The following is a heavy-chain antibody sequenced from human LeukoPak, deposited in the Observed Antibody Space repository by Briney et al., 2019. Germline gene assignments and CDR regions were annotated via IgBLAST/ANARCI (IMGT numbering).Heavy chain of an antibody. CDR1: GFTFSSYA. CDR2: INSDGSST. D-gene: IGHD4/OR15-4a*01. J-gene: IGHJ5*02. Sequence: GGSLRLSCAASGFTFSSYAMSWVRQAPGKGLVWVSRINSDGSSTNYADSVKGRFTISRDNAKNTLYLQMYSLRAEDTAVYYCARLWGDATIYDLWGQGTLVTVSS. V-gene: IGHV3-74*01. CDR3: ARLWGDATIYDL.